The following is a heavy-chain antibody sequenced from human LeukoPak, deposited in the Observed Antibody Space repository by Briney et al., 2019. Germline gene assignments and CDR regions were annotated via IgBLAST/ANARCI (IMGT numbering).Heavy chain of an antibody. D-gene: IGHD3-16*01. V-gene: IGHV4-39*07. CDR2: LLYSGFT. CDR3: FADRGGDHGDS. CDR1: GVSISSTNYF. J-gene: IGHJ4*02. Sequence: PSETLSLTCSVSGVSISSTNYFWGWIRQPPGKGLEGNGGLLYSGFTYSHPSLKSRVSISVDTSKNQFSLKLTSVTAADTAVYFCFADRGGDHGDSWGQGTLVTVSS.